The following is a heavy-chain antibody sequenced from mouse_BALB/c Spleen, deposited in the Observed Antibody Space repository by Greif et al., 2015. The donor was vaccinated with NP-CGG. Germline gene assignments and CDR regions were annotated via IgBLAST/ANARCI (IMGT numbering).Heavy chain of an antibody. CDR3: ARDYFDY. CDR2: ISDGGSYT. V-gene: IGHV5-4*02. CDR1: GFTFSDYY. J-gene: IGHJ2*01. Sequence: EVQGVESGGGLVKPGGSLKLSCAASGFTFSDYYMYWVRQTPEKRLEWVATISDGGSYTYYPDSVKGRFTISRDNAKNNLYLQMSSLKPEDTAMYYCARDYFDYWGQGTTLTVSS.